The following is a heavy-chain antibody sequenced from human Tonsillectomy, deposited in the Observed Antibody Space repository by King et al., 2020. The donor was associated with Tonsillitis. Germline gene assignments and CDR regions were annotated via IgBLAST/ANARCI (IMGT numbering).Heavy chain of an antibody. CDR3: VRAHWVDSAV. CDR1: AFTFSMYW. CDR2: IKGDGSEK. V-gene: IGHV3-7*03. Sequence: VQLVESGGGLVQPGGSLRLSCAASAFTFSMYWMTWVRQAPGKGLEWVAIIKGDGSEKYYVDSVKGRFTISRDNVKNSLYLQMNSLSAEDTAIYYCVRAHWVDSAVWSQGTTVTVSS. D-gene: IGHD5-12*01. J-gene: IGHJ6*02.